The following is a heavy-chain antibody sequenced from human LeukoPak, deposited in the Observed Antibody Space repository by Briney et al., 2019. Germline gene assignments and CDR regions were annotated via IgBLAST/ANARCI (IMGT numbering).Heavy chain of an antibody. V-gene: IGHV4-4*07. D-gene: IGHD3-22*01. CDR1: GGSIRSY. J-gene: IGHJ4*02. CDR2: IYGSGST. CDR3: ARQAYYDSSGYPLKFDY. Sequence: SETLSLTCTVSGGSIRSYWSWIRQPAGKGLEWIGRIYGSGSTDYNPSLKSRVTISVDTSKNQFSLKLSSVTAADTAVYYCARQAYYDSSGYPLKFDYWGQGTLVTVSS.